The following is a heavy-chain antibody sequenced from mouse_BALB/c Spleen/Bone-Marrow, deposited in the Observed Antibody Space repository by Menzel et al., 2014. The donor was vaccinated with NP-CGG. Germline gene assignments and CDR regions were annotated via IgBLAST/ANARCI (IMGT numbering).Heavy chain of an antibody. Sequence: EVQLVESGGGLVQPGGSLRLSCTTSGFTFTDYYMSWVRQPPGKALEWLGFIRNKANGYTTEYSVSVKGRFTISRNSSQSILYLQMNTLRAEDSATYSCARTAGTPYLDYWGQGTTLTVSS. CDR2: IRNKANGYTT. CDR1: GFTFTDYY. D-gene: IGHD4-1*01. CDR3: ARTAGTPYLDY. J-gene: IGHJ2*01. V-gene: IGHV7-3*02.